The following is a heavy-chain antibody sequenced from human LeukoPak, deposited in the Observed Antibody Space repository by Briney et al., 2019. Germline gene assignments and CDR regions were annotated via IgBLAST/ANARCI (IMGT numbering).Heavy chain of an antibody. CDR3: ARVLLQPPEDWFDP. Sequence: SETLSLTCTVSGASFSSTNYSWGWIRQPPGKGLEWIGSIYDSGSTYYNPSLKSRVTISVDRSKNQFSLKLSSVTAADTAVYYCARVLLQPPEDWFDPWGQGTLVTVSS. CDR1: GASFSSTNYS. D-gene: IGHD1-1*01. J-gene: IGHJ5*02. V-gene: IGHV4-39*07. CDR2: IYDSGST.